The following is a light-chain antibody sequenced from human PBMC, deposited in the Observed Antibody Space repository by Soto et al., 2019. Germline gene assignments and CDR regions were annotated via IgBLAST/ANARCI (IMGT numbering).Light chain of an antibody. V-gene: IGLV2-8*01. CDR1: SSDVGGYNY. Sequence: QSALTQPPSASGSPGQSVTISCTGTSSDVGGYNYVSWFRQHPGKAPKLMIYEVTKRPSGVPDRFSGSKSGNTASLTVSGLQAEDDADYYCISYAGSNNFVVFGGGTKVTVL. J-gene: IGLJ2*01. CDR3: ISYAGSNNFVV. CDR2: EVT.